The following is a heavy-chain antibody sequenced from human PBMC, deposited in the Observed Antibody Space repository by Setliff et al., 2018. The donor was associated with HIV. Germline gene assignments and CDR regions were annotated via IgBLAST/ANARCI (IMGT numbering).Heavy chain of an antibody. D-gene: IGHD1-26*01. CDR3: ARSSGSYYYYYMDV. CDR1: GGSVSSSDYY. CDR2: IYYSGNT. J-gene: IGHJ6*03. V-gene: IGHV4-39*07. Sequence: SETLSLTCTVSGGSVSSSDYYWGWIRQPPGKGLEWIGSIYYSGNTYYNPSLKSRVTISVDTSKNQFSLNLSSVTAADTAVYYCARSSGSYYYYYMDVWGKGTTVTVSS.